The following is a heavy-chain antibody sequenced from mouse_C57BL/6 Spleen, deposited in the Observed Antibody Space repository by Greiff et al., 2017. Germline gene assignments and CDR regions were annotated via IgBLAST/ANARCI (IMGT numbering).Heavy chain of an antibody. CDR2: IDPNSGGT. CDR3: ATYNYEDSFDV. CDR1: GYTFTSYW. J-gene: IGHJ1*03. Sequence: VQLQQPGAELVKPGASVKLSCKASGYTFTSYWMHWVKQRPGRGLEWIGRIDPNSGGTKYNEKFKSKATLTVDKPSSTAYMKLSSLTSEDSAVYYCATYNYEDSFDVWGTGTTVTVSS. D-gene: IGHD2-12*01. V-gene: IGHV1-72*01.